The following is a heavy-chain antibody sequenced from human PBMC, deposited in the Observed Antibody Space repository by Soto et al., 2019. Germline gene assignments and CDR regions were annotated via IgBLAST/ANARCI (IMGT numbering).Heavy chain of an antibody. CDR2: GYYSGST. D-gene: IGHD3-10*01. J-gene: IGHJ6*03. V-gene: IGHV4-59*08. Sequence: PSDTLSLTCTVSGGSISSYYWSWIRQPPGKGLEYIGFGYYSGSTSYSPSLQSRVTISVDTSKSQFSLKLSSVTAADTAVYYCASLTVSGISPHTGNSEMDAWGIETT. CDR3: ASLTVSGISPHTGNSEMDA. CDR1: GGSISSYY.